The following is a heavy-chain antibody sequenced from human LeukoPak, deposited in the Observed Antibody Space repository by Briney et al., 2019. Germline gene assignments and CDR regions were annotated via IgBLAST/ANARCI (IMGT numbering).Heavy chain of an antibody. J-gene: IGHJ4*02. CDR2: IYASGST. Sequence: PSETLSLTCTVSGGSISSYYWSWIRQPAGKGLEWIGRIYASGSTDYNPSLNSRVTMSVDTSKNQFSLKLTSMTAADTAVYYCARHGVRGYSYGPHRYFDYWGQGTLVTVSS. CDR1: GGSISSYY. D-gene: IGHD5-18*01. V-gene: IGHV4-4*07. CDR3: ARHGVRGYSYGPHRYFDY.